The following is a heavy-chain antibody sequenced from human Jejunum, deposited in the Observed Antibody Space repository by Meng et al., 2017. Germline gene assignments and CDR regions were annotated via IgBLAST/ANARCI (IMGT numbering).Heavy chain of an antibody. CDR1: GGSVSSGSYY. D-gene: IGHD5-18*01. CDR3: ARGSRGYSYG. Sequence: QGRLQGAGPGLVRPSETLSLTCTVSGGSVSSGSYYWSWIRQPPGKGLEWIGYIYYGGTTNYNPSLKSRVTISADTSKNQFSLKLSSVTAADTAVYYCARGSRGYSYGWGQGTLVTVSS. CDR2: IYYGGTT. J-gene: IGHJ4*02. V-gene: IGHV4-61*01.